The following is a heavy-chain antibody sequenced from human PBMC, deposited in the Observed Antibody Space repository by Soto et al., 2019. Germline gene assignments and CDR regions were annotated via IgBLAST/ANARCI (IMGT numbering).Heavy chain of an antibody. CDR3: AKDLRAPATKNFDY. J-gene: IGHJ4*02. Sequence: EVQLLESGGGLVQFGGSLILSCAASGFTFNNYAMTWVRQPPGKGLEWVSAISGSGDATFYADSVRGRFTISRDNSKSTLYLQMNSLRAEDTAVYFCAKDLRAPATKNFDYWGQGTLVTVSS. CDR2: ISGSGDAT. D-gene: IGHD6-25*01. CDR1: GFTFNNYA. V-gene: IGHV3-23*01.